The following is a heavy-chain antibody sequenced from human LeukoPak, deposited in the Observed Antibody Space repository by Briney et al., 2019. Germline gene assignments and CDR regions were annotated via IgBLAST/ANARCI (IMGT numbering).Heavy chain of an antibody. D-gene: IGHD6-6*01. CDR3: ARDEVYSRSTCYFDY. J-gene: IGHJ4*02. Sequence: GRSLRLSCAASGFTFSSYAMLWVRQAPGKGLEGVAVISYDGSNKHYAASVKGRFTISRDNSKITLYLQMNSLRADDTAVYYCARDEVYSRSTCYFDYSGQGGLVTVSS. CDR2: ISYDGSNK. CDR1: GFTFSSYA. V-gene: IGHV3-30*01.